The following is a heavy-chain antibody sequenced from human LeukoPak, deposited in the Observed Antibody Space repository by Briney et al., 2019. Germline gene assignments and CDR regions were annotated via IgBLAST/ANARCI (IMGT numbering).Heavy chain of an antibody. CDR2: ISAYNKR. CDR3: ARVSAPPDYGDYVSENWFDP. D-gene: IGHD4-17*01. Sequence: ASVKVSCKASGYTFTSYGINWVRQAPGQGLEWMGWISAYNKRNYAQRFQGRVTMTTDTSTSTAYMELRNLRSDDTAVYYCARVSAPPDYGDYVSENWFDPWGQGTLVTVSS. J-gene: IGHJ5*02. CDR1: GYTFTSYG. V-gene: IGHV1-18*01.